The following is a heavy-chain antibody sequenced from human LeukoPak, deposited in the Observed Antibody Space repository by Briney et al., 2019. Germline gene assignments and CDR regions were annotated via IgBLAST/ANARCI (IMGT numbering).Heavy chain of an antibody. J-gene: IGHJ6*03. Sequence: SVKVSCRASGGTFSSYAISWVRQAPGQGLEWMGRIIPIFGTANYAQKFQGRVTITTDESTSTAYMELSSLRSEDTAVYYCARDSYYYYYYMDVWGKGTTVTVSS. CDR3: ARDSYYYYYYMDV. CDR2: IIPIFGTA. V-gene: IGHV1-69*05. CDR1: GGTFSSYA.